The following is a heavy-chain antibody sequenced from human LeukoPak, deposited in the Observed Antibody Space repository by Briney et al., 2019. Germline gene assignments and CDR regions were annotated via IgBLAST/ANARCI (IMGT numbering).Heavy chain of an antibody. V-gene: IGHV3-11*01. CDR3: AREGRPGAFDP. CDR1: GFTSKVYH. J-gene: IGHJ5*02. D-gene: IGHD3-10*01. Sequence: GGSLRLFCTASGFTSKVYHMNWTRHATGEGRKCVSYITGSGRTTHYAGSVKGRFTISRDNAKNSLYLQMDSLRAEDTAVYYCAREGRPGAFDPWGQGTLVTVSS. CDR2: ITGSGRTT.